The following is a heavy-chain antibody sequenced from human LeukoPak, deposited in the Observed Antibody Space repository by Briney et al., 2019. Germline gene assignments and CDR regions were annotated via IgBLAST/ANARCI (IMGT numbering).Heavy chain of an antibody. D-gene: IGHD3-22*01. J-gene: IGHJ4*02. CDR2: MYSGGST. CDR1: GFTVSNNY. Sequence: GGSLRLSCAVSGFTVSNNYMSWVRQAPGKGLEWVSVMYSGGSTYYADSVKGRFTISRDNSKNTVYLQMNSLRAEDTAVYYCARLRGVYYYDSSGYTDYWGQGTLVTVSS. V-gene: IGHV3-53*01. CDR3: ARLRGVYYYDSSGYTDY.